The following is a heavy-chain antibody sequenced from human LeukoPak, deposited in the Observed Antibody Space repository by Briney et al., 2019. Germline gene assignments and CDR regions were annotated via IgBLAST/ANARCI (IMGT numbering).Heavy chain of an antibody. Sequence: PGGSLRVSCAASGFTFSSYWMHWVRQAPGKGLVWVSRINTDGSSTSYADSVKGRFTISRDNAKNTLYLQMNSLRAEDTAVYYCARLVRVQESSILDYWGQGTLVTVSS. J-gene: IGHJ4*02. CDR1: GFTFSSYW. CDR3: ARLVRVQESSILDY. CDR2: INTDGSST. V-gene: IGHV3-74*01. D-gene: IGHD3-3*02.